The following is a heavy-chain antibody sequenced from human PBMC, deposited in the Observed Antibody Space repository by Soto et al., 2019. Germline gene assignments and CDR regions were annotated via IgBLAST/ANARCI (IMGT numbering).Heavy chain of an antibody. CDR1: GVSISSGGYS. CDR2: SYHSGST. CDR3: ASGLVTTLHY. J-gene: IGHJ4*02. D-gene: IGHD4-17*01. Sequence: QLQLQESGSGLVKPSQTLSLTCAGSGVSISSGGYSWRWIRQPPGKGLEWIVYSYHSGSTYYHPSLKSRAIISVNISKNQISMKQRSVTAADTAVYYCASGLVTTLHYWGQRTMVTGSS. V-gene: IGHV4-30-2*01.